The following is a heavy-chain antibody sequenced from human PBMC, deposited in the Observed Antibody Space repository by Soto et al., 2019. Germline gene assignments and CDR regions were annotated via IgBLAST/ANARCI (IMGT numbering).Heavy chain of an antibody. CDR1: GGSISSGDYY. V-gene: IGHV4-30-4*01. CDR2: IYNSGST. J-gene: IGHJ4*02. CDR3: ARGPTVTTDY. D-gene: IGHD4-17*01. Sequence: PSETLSLTCTVSGGSISSGDYYWSWIRQPPGKGPEWIGNIYNSGSTHYNPSLKSRITISLDTSKNQFSLKVGSVTVADTAVYYCARGPTVTTDYWGQGTLVTVSS.